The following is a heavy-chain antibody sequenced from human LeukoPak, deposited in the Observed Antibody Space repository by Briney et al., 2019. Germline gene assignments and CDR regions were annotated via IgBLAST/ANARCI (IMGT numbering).Heavy chain of an antibody. V-gene: IGHV1-69*04. Sequence: ASVKVSCKASGYTFTGYYMHWVRQAPGQGLEWMGRIIPILGIANYAQKFQGRVTITADKSTSTAYMELSSLRSEDTAVYYCARGLVDTDFDYWGQGTLVTVSS. CDR3: ARGLVDTDFDY. CDR1: GYTFTGYY. J-gene: IGHJ4*02. D-gene: IGHD5-18*01. CDR2: IIPILGIA.